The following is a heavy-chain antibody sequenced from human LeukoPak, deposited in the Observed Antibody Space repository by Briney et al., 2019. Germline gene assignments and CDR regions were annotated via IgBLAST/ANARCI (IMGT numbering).Heavy chain of an antibody. V-gene: IGHV3-23*01. J-gene: IGHJ4*02. Sequence: GGSLRLSCAASGSTFSSYAMSWVRQAPGKGLEWVSAISGSGGSTYYADSVKGRFTISRDNAKNTLYLQMNSLRAEDTAVYYCAQGLRKYYFDYWGQGTLVTVSS. CDR1: GSTFSSYA. CDR3: AQGLRKYYFDY. D-gene: IGHD4-17*01. CDR2: ISGSGGST.